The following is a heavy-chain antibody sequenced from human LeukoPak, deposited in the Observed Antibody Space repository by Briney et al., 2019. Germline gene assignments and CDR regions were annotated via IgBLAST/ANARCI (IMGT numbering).Heavy chain of an antibody. CDR1: GFTFSSYG. V-gene: IGHV3-30*18. D-gene: IGHD2-15*01. CDR3: AKGQGWTLGGMDL. CDR2: ISYDGSNK. Sequence: GGSLRLSCAASGFTFSSYGTHWVRQAPGKGLEWVAVISYDGSNKYYADSVKGRFTISRDNSKNTLYLQMNSLRAEDTAVYYWAKGQGWTLGGMDLGGKGTRVPVSS. J-gene: IGHJ6*04.